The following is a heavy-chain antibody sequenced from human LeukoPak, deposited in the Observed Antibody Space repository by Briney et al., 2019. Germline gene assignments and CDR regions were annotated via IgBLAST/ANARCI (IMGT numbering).Heavy chain of an antibody. CDR2: ITSSGTYI. D-gene: IGHD5-18*01. Sequence: GGSLKLSCATSGFTFNNYNMNWVRQAPGRALEWVSSITSSGTYIFYADSVKGRFTISRDNAKNSLYLQMNSLGAEDTAVYYCARADWDTAMIDYWGQGTLVTVSS. V-gene: IGHV3-21*01. J-gene: IGHJ4*02. CDR1: GFTFNNYN. CDR3: ARADWDTAMIDY.